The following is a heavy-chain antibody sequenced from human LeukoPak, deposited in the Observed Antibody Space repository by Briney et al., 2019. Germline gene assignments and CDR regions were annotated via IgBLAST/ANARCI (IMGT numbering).Heavy chain of an antibody. D-gene: IGHD2-21*01. V-gene: IGHV6-1*01. CDR3: ARGHYAIGFDY. Sequence: SQTLSLTCAIPGDSVSGNSPTWNWIRQSPSRGLEWLGRTYYRSKWYNDYAVSVKSRITINPDTSKNQFSLHLNSVTPEDTAVYYCARGHYAIGFDYWGQGTLVTVSS. CDR1: GDSVSGNSPT. J-gene: IGHJ4*02. CDR2: TYYRSKWYN.